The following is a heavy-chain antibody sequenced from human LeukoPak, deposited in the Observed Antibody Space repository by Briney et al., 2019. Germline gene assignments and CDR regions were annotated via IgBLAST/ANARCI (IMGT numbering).Heavy chain of an antibody. J-gene: IGHJ6*02. V-gene: IGHV4-34*01. D-gene: IGHD6-13*01. CDR1: GGSFSGYY. Sequence: SETLSLTCAVYGGSFSGYYWSWVRQPPGKGLEWIGSIYYSGSTYYNPSLKSRVTISVDTSKNQFSLKLSSVTAADTAVYYCASPLGSHRYYYYYGMDVWGQGTTVTVSS. CDR3: ASPLGSHRYYYYYGMDV. CDR2: IYYSGST.